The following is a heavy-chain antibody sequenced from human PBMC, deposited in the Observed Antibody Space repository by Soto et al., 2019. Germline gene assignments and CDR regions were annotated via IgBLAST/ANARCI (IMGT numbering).Heavy chain of an antibody. D-gene: IGHD3-10*01. J-gene: IGHJ3*02. V-gene: IGHV4-61*08. CDR1: GGSISSGEYY. CDR3: ARDRPQVLWFGELSI. Sequence: SETLSLTCTVSGGSISSGEYYWTWIRQPPGKGLEWIGYISYSGSTNYNPSLKSRVTISVDTSKNQFSLKLSSVTAADTAVYYCARDRPQVLWFGELSIWGQGTMVTVSS. CDR2: ISYSGST.